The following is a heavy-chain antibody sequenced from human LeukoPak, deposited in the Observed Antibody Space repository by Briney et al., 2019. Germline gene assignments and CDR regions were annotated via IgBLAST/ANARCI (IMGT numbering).Heavy chain of an antibody. D-gene: IGHD3-10*01. CDR2: INHSGST. CDR3: ARHPTYYYGSGSYYV. V-gene: IGHV4-34*01. Sequence: SETLSLTCTVSGGSISGYYWSWIRQPPGKGLEWIGEINHSGSTNYNPSLKSRVTISVDTSKNQFSLKLSSVTAADTAVYYCARHPTYYYGSGSYYVWGQGTLVTVSS. CDR1: GGSISGYY. J-gene: IGHJ4*02.